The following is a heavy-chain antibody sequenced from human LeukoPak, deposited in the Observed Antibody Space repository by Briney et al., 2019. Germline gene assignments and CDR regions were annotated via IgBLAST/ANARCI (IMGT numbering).Heavy chain of an antibody. CDR3: ARCPNPVDTAMVFGFKLYAFDI. CDR2: ISAYNGNT. D-gene: IGHD5-18*01. CDR1: GYTFTSYG. V-gene: IGHV1-18*01. Sequence: ASVKVSCKASGYTFTSYGICWVRQAPGQGLEWMGWISAYNGNTNYAQKLQGRVTMTTDTSTSTAYMELRSLRSDDTAVYYCARCPNPVDTAMVFGFKLYAFDIWGQGTMVTVSS. J-gene: IGHJ3*02.